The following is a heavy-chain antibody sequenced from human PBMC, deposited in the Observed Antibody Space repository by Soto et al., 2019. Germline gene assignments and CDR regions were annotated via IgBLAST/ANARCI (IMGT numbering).Heavy chain of an antibody. D-gene: IGHD3-10*01. V-gene: IGHV3-30*18. CDR3: AKDRGSGTLRYYGMDV. CDR1: GFAFSSFG. Sequence: QVQLVESGGGVVQPGKSLRLSCGASGFAFSSFGMHWVRQAPGKGLEWVALLSYDDNKINYAESVKGRFTISRDNSKNTLFLQMDSLRPEDTAVYYCAKDRGSGTLRYYGMDVWGQGTTVTVSS. CDR2: LSYDDNKI. J-gene: IGHJ6*02.